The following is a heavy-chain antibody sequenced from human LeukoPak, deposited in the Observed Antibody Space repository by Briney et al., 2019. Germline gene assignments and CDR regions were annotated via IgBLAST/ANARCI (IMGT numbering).Heavy chain of an antibody. CDR3: ASAGSGLY. Sequence: PGGSLRLSCAASGFTFSDYSLNWVRQAPGKGLEWVSYISGIIFYADSVKGRFTICRDNAKNSLYLQMNSLRDEDTAAYYCASAGSGLYWGQGTLVTVSS. D-gene: IGHD6-19*01. CDR2: ISGII. V-gene: IGHV3-48*02. J-gene: IGHJ4*02. CDR1: GFTFSDYS.